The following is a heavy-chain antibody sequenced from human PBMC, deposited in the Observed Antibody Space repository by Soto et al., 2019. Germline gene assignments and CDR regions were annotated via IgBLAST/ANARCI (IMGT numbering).Heavy chain of an antibody. Sequence: EVQLLESGGGLVQPGGSLRLSCAASGSFFSSYAMNWVRQAPGKGLEWVSSISGPGSVTYYADSVKGRFTISRDNSKDTLYMQMNSLRVEGTAVYYCAKGGFWVHYGMDVWGQGTTVTVSS. D-gene: IGHD3-16*01. V-gene: IGHV3-23*01. CDR2: ISGPGSVT. CDR3: AKGGFWVHYGMDV. CDR1: GSFFSSYA. J-gene: IGHJ6*02.